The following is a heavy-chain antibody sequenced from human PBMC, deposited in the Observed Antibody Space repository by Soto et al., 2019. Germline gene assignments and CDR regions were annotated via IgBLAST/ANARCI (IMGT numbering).Heavy chain of an antibody. CDR1: GGSIYTDDW. D-gene: IGHD3-16*01. V-gene: IGHV4-4*02. CDR3: ANWGWLNFPRLY. Sequence: QVRLQESGPGLVEPSGTLSLTCAVSGGSIYTDDWWTWVRQTPGKGLEWIGEVHQFVGTNYNPSLRCRVTISIDKSKNQFSLELTSVTAADTAVYYCANWGWLNFPRLYWGPGTLVTVFS. J-gene: IGHJ4*02. CDR2: VHQFVGT.